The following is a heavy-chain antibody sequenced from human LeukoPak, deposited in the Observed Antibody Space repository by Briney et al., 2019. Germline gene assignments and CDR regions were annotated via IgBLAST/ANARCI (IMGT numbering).Heavy chain of an antibody. D-gene: IGHD2-2*02. V-gene: IGHV1-46*01. CDR3: ARVGVVVPAAILGDYYYGMDV. CDR1: GYTFTSYY. J-gene: IGHJ6*02. Sequence: ASVKVSCKASGYTFTSYYMHWVRQAPGQGLEWMGIINPSGGSTNYAQKFQGRVTITADESTSTAYMELSSLRSEDTAVYYCARVGVVVPAAILGDYYYGMDVWGQGTTVTVSS. CDR2: INPSGGST.